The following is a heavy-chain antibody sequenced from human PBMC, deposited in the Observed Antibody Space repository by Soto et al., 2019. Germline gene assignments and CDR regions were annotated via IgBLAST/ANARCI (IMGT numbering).Heavy chain of an antibody. Sequence: TLSLTCTVSGGSISSGGYYWSWIRQHPGKGLEWIGYIYYSGSTYYNPSLKSRVTISVDTSKNQFSLKLSSVTAADTAVYYCAREGGRIAAAVHFDYWGQGTLVTVSS. V-gene: IGHV4-31*03. D-gene: IGHD6-13*01. J-gene: IGHJ4*02. CDR2: IYYSGST. CDR1: GGSISSGGYY. CDR3: AREGGRIAAAVHFDY.